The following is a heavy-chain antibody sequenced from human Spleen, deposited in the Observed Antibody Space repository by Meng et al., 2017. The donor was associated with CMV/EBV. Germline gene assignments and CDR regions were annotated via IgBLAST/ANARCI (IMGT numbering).Heavy chain of an antibody. V-gene: IGHV4-34*01. CDR1: GGSFSGYY. D-gene: IGHD3-10*02. CDR2: INHSGST. CDR3: ARGGYYVG. J-gene: IGHJ4*02. Sequence: VQLQQGGAGLLKPSETLSLTCAVYGGSFSGYYWSWIRQPPGKGLEWIGEINHSGSTNYNPSLKSRVTISVDTSKNQFSLKLSSVTAADTAVYYCARGGYYVGWGQGTLVTVSS.